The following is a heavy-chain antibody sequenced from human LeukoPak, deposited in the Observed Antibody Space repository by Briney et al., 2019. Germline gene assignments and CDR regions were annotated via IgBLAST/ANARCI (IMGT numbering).Heavy chain of an antibody. D-gene: IGHD4-23*01. CDR2: ISGSGGST. V-gene: IGHV3-23*01. CDR1: GFTFSSYG. J-gene: IGHJ5*02. Sequence: GGSLRLSCAASGFTFSSYGMSWVRQAPGKGLEWVSAISGSGGSTYYADSVKGRFTISRDNSKNTLYLQMNSLRAEDTAVYYCAKDFHYGGNSFFDPWGQGTLVTVSS. CDR3: AKDFHYGGNSFFDP.